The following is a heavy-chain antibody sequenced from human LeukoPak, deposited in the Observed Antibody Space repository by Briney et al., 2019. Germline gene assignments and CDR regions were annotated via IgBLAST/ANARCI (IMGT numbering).Heavy chain of an antibody. D-gene: IGHD3-10*01. CDR3: AKDAVAPGSGGDYFDY. CDR2: MTRTGTT. V-gene: IGHV3-23*01. CDR1: GFTFSNYA. Sequence: GGSLRLSCAASGFTFSNYAMSWVRQAPGKGLEWVSVMTRTGTTYYADSVKGRFTISRDNSKNTLYLQMNSLRAEDTAVYSCAKDAVAPGSGGDYFDYWGQGTLVTVSS. J-gene: IGHJ4*02.